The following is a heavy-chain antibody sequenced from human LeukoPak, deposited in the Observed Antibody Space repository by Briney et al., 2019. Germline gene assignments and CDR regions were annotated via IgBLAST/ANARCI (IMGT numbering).Heavy chain of an antibody. CDR2: IYSGGSK. Sequence: GGSLRLSCAASGFTVSSNYMSWVRQAPGKGLEWVSVIYSGGSKYYADSVKGRFTISRDNSKNTLYLQMNSLRAEDTAVYYCARDSGGYRMYNWFDPWGQGTLVTVSS. CDR1: GFTVSSNY. CDR3: ARDSGGYRMYNWFDP. D-gene: IGHD5-18*01. J-gene: IGHJ5*02. V-gene: IGHV3-53*01.